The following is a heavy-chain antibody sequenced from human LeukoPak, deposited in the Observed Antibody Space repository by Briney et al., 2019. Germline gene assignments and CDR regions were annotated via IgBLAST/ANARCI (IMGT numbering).Heavy chain of an antibody. CDR2: VDYSGST. D-gene: IGHD5-12*01. CDR3: ARSRGYSGYAYDAFDI. J-gene: IGHJ3*02. V-gene: IGHV4-61*05. Sequence: SETLSLTCTVSGGSISSSSYYWGWIRQPPGKGREWIGYVDYSGSTNYNPSLKSRVNISVDTSKNQFSLKLSSVTAADTAVYYCARSRGYSGYAYDAFDIWGQGTMVTVSS. CDR1: GGSISSSSYY.